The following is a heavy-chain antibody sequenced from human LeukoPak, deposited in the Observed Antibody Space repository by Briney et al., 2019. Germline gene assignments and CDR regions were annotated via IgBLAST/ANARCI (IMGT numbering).Heavy chain of an antibody. Sequence: SETLSLTCTVSGDSISSSSYYWGWIRQPPGKGLEWIGNIYYSGSTYYNPSLKSRVTISVDTSKNQFSLKLSSVTAADTAVYYCARVSGADSSSYYFDYWGQGTLVTVSS. CDR1: GDSISSSSYY. D-gene: IGHD6-6*01. CDR2: IYYSGST. J-gene: IGHJ4*02. V-gene: IGHV4-39*07. CDR3: ARVSGADSSSYYFDY.